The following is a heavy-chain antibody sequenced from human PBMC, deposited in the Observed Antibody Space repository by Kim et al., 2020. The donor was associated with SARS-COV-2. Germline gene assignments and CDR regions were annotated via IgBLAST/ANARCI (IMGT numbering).Heavy chain of an antibody. CDR3: AKDRERYYYGSGSSDY. D-gene: IGHD3-10*01. J-gene: IGHJ4*02. V-gene: IGHV3-33*06. Sequence: SMKGRFTISRDNSTNRRYLQMTSLRAEDKAVYYCAKDRERYYYGSGSSDYWGQGTLVTVSS.